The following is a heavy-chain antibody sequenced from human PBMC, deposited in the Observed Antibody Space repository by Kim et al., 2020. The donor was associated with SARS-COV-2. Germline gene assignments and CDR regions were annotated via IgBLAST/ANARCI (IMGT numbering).Heavy chain of an antibody. D-gene: IGHD2-15*01. J-gene: IGHJ3*02. CDR1: GYTFTGYY. CDR3: ARDEDTGDAFDI. CDR2: INPNSGGT. V-gene: IGHV1-2*02. Sequence: ASVKVSCKASGYTFTGYYMHWVRQAPGQGLEWMGWINPNSGGTNYAQKFQGRVTMTRDTSISTAYMELSRLRSDDTAVYYCARDEDTGDAFDIWGQGTMVTVSS.